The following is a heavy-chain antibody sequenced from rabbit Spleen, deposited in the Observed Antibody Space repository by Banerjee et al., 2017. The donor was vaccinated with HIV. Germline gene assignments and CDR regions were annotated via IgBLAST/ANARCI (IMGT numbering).Heavy chain of an antibody. V-gene: IGHV1S40*01. CDR2: IDSGSSGDT. J-gene: IGHJ4*01. Sequence: QSLEESGGGLVQPEGSLTLTCTASGFSFSSRYYICWVRQAPGKGLEWIACIDSGSSGDTYYASWAKGRFTISKTSSTTVTLQMTSLTAADTATYFCARETSSGWGIVSFYFSLWGPGTLVTVS. CDR1: GFSFSSRYY. CDR3: ARETSSGWGIVSFYFSL. D-gene: IGHD4-1*01.